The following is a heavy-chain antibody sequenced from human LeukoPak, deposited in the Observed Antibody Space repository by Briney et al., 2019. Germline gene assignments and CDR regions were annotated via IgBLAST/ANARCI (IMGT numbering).Heavy chain of an antibody. V-gene: IGHV1-8*01. CDR2: MNPNSGNK. Sequence: GASVKVSCKASGYTFTSYDINWVRQAAGQGLEWMGWMNPNSGNKDYAQKFQGRVTMTRNTSISTAYMELSSLRAEATAVYYCARGEYNWNHFDYWGQGTLVTVSS. CDR1: GYTFTSYD. D-gene: IGHD1-1*01. J-gene: IGHJ4*02. CDR3: ARGEYNWNHFDY.